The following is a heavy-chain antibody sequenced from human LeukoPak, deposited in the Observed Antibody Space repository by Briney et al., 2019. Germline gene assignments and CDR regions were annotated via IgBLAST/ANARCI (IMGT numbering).Heavy chain of an antibody. Sequence: GGSLRLSCAASGFTFSSYGMGWVRQAPGKGLEWVSNIGGSGGSTYYADSVKGRFTISRDNSKNTLYLQMNSLRAEDTAVYYCAKARTTSGISPSDWGQGTLVTVSS. CDR1: GFTFSSYG. V-gene: IGHV3-23*01. CDR3: AKARTTSGISPSD. D-gene: IGHD3-10*01. J-gene: IGHJ4*02. CDR2: IGGSGGST.